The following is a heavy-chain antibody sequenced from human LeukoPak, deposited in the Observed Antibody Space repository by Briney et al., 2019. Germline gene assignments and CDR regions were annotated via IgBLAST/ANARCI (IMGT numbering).Heavy chain of an antibody. Sequence: GGSLRLSCAASGSTFSSYGMHWVRQAPGKGLEWVAVISYDGSNKYYADSVKGRFTISRDNSKNTLYLQMNSLRAEDTAVYYCAKDGVWQWLRGYFDYWGQGTLVTVSS. CDR3: AKDGVWQWLRGYFDY. J-gene: IGHJ4*02. D-gene: IGHD6-19*01. CDR2: ISYDGSNK. CDR1: GSTFSSYG. V-gene: IGHV3-30*18.